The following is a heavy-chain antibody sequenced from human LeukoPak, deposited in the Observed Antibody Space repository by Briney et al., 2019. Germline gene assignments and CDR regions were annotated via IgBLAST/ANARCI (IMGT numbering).Heavy chain of an antibody. J-gene: IGHJ5*02. V-gene: IGHV1-69*05. D-gene: IGHD2-21*02. CDR3: AAECGGDCYSGWFDP. CDR1: GGTFSSYA. CDR2: IIPIFGTA. Sequence: ASVKVSCKASGGTFSSYAISWVRQAPGQGLEWMGRIIPIFGTANYAQKFQGRVTITTDESTSTACMELSSLRSGDTAVYYCAAECGGDCYSGWFDPWGQGTLVTVSS.